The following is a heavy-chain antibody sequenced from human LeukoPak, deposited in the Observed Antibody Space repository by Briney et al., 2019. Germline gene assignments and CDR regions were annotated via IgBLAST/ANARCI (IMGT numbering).Heavy chain of an antibody. Sequence: GGSLRLSCAASGFTFSSYAMSWVRQAPGKGLEGVSAISGSGGSTYYADSVKGRFTISRDNSKNTLYLQMNSLRAEDTAVYYCAKGIRTALLIQLRAYYFDYWGQGTLVTVSS. D-gene: IGHD5-18*01. CDR3: AKGIRTALLIQLRAYYFDY. J-gene: IGHJ4*02. CDR2: ISGSGGST. V-gene: IGHV3-23*01. CDR1: GFTFSSYA.